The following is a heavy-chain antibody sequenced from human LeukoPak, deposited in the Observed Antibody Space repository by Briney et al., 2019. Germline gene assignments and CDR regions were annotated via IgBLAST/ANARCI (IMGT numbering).Heavy chain of an antibody. CDR3: VREEQELVRDYYYYMDV. J-gene: IGHJ6*03. CDR1: GFIFSNFA. V-gene: IGHV3-30*15. Sequence: PGGSLRLSCVGSGFIFSNFAMLWVRQAPGKGLEWVALISYDGKSKYYADSMKGRFIISRDNSKNTLFLQMSGLRVDDTAVYYCVREEQELVRDYYYYMDVWGKGTTVTVSS. CDR2: ISYDGKSK. D-gene: IGHD1-7*01.